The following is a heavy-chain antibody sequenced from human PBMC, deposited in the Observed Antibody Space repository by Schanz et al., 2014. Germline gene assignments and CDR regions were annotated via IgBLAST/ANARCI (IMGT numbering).Heavy chain of an antibody. D-gene: IGHD3-22*01. Sequence: QVHLVQSGVEVKKPGSSVKVSCKASGGTFSSDTFSWVRQAPGQGLEWMGRIVPIAGITNYAQRFQGRVTSTADKSSDTADMELSSLRSEDTDVYYCERDVGLYDRGWFDRRGKGTVVNVSP. CDR1: GGTFSSDT. CDR2: IVPIAGIT. CDR3: ERDVGLYDRGWFDR. J-gene: IGHJ5*02. V-gene: IGHV1-69*08.